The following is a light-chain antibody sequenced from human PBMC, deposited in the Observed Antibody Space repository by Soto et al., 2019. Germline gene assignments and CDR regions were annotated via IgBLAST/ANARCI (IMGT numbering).Light chain of an antibody. CDR1: SSNIGSNT. J-gene: IGLJ2*01. CDR3: AAWDDSLNGLVV. CDR2: SNN. Sequence: QSVLTQPPSASGTPGQRVTISCSGSSSNIGSNTVNWYQQLPGTAPKLLIYSNNQRLSGVPDRFSGSKSGTSASLAISGLESEDEPDYYCAAWDDSLNGLVVFGGGTKLTVL. V-gene: IGLV1-44*01.